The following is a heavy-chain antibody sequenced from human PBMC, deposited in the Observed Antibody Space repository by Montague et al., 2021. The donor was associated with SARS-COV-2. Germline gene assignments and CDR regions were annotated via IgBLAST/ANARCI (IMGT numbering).Heavy chain of an antibody. CDR1: GGSISSYY. Sequence: SETLSLTCTVSGGSISSYYWSWIRQPPGKGLEWIGYIYYSGSTNYNPSLKSRVTISVDTSKNQFSPKLSSVTAADTAVYYCARSTGQIAGDAFDIWGQGTMVTVSS. CDR2: IYYSGST. CDR3: ARSTGQIAGDAFDI. J-gene: IGHJ3*02. D-gene: IGHD1-14*01. V-gene: IGHV4-59*01.